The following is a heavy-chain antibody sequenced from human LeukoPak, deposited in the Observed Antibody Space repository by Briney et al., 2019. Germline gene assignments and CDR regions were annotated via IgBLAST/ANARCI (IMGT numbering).Heavy chain of an antibody. Sequence: SETLSLTCTVSGGSISSSSYYWGWIRQPPGKGLEWVGSIYYSGTTYYNPSLKSRVTISVDTSKNQFSLRLSSVTAADTAVYYCARVSSIRYGSGSYWPLYYYYYYMDVWGKGTTVTISS. D-gene: IGHD3-10*01. J-gene: IGHJ6*03. V-gene: IGHV4-39*07. CDR2: IYYSGTT. CDR3: ARVSSIRYGSGSYWPLYYYYYYMDV. CDR1: GGSISSSSYY.